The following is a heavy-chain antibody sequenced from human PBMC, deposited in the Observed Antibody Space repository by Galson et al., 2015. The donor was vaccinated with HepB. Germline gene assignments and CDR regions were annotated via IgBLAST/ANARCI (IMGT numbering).Heavy chain of an antibody. CDR3: ARVTAAGQGAFDI. CDR2: INPNSGGT. J-gene: IGHJ3*02. D-gene: IGHD6-13*01. Sequence: SVKVSCKASGYTFTGYYMHWVRQAPGQGLEWMGRINPNSGGTNYAQKFQGRVTMTRDTSISTAYMELSRLRSDDTAVYYCARVTAAGQGAFDIWGQGTMVTVSS. V-gene: IGHV1-2*06. CDR1: GYTFTGYY.